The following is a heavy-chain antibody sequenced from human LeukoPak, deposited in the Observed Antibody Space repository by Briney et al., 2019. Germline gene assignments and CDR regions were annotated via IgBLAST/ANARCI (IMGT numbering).Heavy chain of an antibody. V-gene: IGHV4-34*01. D-gene: IGHD4-23*01. CDR2: INHSGST. CDR1: GGSFSGYY. J-gene: IGHJ4*02. Sequence: SETLSLTCAVYGGSFSGYYWSWIRQTPAKGLEWIGVINHSGSTNYSPSLKSRVTLSVDTSKNQFSLKLSSVTAADTAVYFCARVLSGGNTEYFDYWGQGTLVTVSS. CDR3: ARVLSGGNTEYFDY.